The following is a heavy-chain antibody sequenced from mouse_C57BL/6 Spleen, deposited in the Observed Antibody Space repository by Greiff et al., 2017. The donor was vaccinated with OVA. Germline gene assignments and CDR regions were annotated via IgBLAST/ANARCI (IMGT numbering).Heavy chain of an antibody. J-gene: IGHJ1*03. Sequence: VQVVESGGDLVKPGGSLKLSCAASGFTFSSYGMSWVRQTPDKRLEWVATISSGGSYTYYPDSVKGRFTISRDNAKNTLYLQMSSLKSEDTAMYYCARHTTVVATRYFDVWGTGTTVTVSS. D-gene: IGHD1-1*01. CDR3: ARHTTVVATRYFDV. CDR1: GFTFSSYG. V-gene: IGHV5-6*01. CDR2: ISSGGSYT.